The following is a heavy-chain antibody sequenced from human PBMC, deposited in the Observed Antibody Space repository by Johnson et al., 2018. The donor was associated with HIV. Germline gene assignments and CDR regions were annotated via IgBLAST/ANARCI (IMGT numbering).Heavy chain of an antibody. V-gene: IGHV3-11*01. Sequence: QVQLVESGGGLVKPGGSLRLSCVASGFTFSDYYMSWIRQAPGKGLEWVSYISSSGSTIYYADSVNGRFTISRDNSKNTLYLQMNSLRAEDTAVYYCAKGDNSGYYVAFDIWGQGTMVSVSS. D-gene: IGHD3-22*01. CDR2: ISSSGSTI. J-gene: IGHJ3*02. CDR1: GFTFSDYY. CDR3: AKGDNSGYYVAFDI.